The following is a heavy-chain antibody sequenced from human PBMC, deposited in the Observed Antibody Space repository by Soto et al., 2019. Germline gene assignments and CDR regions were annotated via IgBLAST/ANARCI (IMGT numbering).Heavy chain of an antibody. Sequence: ASVKVSCKASGYTFTSYAMHWVRQAPGQRLEWMGWINAGNGNTKFSQKFQGRVTITRDTSASTAYMELSSLRSEDTAVYYCARDWLGYCSGGSCSNWFDPWGQGTLVTVSS. J-gene: IGHJ5*02. D-gene: IGHD2-15*01. CDR2: INAGNGNT. CDR3: ARDWLGYCSGGSCSNWFDP. CDR1: GYTFTSYA. V-gene: IGHV1-3*01.